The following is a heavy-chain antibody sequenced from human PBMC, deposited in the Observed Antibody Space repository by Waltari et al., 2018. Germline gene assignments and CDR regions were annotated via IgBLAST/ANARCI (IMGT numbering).Heavy chain of an antibody. J-gene: IGHJ4*02. Sequence: VHLVASGRCLVQLGGSLRLSCTASGFTFSSSEMNWVRQAPGKGLEWVSYISSSGSTIYYADSVKGRFTISRDNAKNSLYLQMNSLRAEDTAVYYCAREPLSHGIDYWGQGTLVTVSS. CDR1: GFTFSSSE. CDR3: AREPLSHGIDY. V-gene: IGHV3-48*03. CDR2: ISSSGSTI.